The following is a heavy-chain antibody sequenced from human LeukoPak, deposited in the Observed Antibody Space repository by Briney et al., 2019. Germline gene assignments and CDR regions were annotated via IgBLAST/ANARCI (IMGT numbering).Heavy chain of an antibody. V-gene: IGHV3-11*04. CDR3: ATPPSYAVLGY. Sequence: GGSLRLSCAASGFTFSDYYMSWIRQAPGKGLEWVSYISSSGSTIYYADSVKGRFTVSRDNAKNSLYLQMNSLRAEDTAVYYCATPPSYAVLGYWGQGTLVTVSS. D-gene: IGHD1-26*01. CDR1: GFTFSDYY. J-gene: IGHJ4*02. CDR2: ISSSGSTI.